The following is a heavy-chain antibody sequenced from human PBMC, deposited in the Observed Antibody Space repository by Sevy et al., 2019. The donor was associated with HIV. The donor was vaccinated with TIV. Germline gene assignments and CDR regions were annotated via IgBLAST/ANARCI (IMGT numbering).Heavy chain of an antibody. D-gene: IGHD3-22*01. V-gene: IGHV5-51*01. CDR2: IYPGDSDT. CDR3: AGDGSNHEYRYNWFDP. J-gene: IGHJ5*02. CDR1: GYSFTSYW. Sequence: GESLKISCKGSGYSFTSYWIAWVRQMPGKGLEWMGIIYPGDSDTRYSPSFQGQVTISADKSISTAYLQWSSLKASDTAMYYCAGDGSNHEYRYNWFDPWGRGTLVTVSS.